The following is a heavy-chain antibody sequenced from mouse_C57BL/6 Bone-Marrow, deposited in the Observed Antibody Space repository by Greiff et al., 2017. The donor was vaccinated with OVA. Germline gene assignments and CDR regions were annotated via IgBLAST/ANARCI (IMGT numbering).Heavy chain of an antibody. CDR1: GFTFSDYG. CDR3: ARSQYYGSSYYYYAMDY. V-gene: IGHV5-17*01. D-gene: IGHD1-1*01. CDR2: ISSGSSTI. J-gene: IGHJ4*01. Sequence: EVQGVESGGGLVKPGGSLTLSCAASGFTFSDYGMHWVRQAPEKGLEWVAYISSGSSTIYYADTVKGRFTSSRDNAKNTLFLQMTSLRSEDTAMYYCARSQYYGSSYYYYAMDYWGQGTSVTVSS.